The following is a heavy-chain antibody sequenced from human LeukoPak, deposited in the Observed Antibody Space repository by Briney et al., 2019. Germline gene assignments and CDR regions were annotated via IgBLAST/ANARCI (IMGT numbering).Heavy chain of an antibody. D-gene: IGHD6-19*01. J-gene: IGHJ5*02. Sequence: SETLSLTCAVYGGSFSGYYWSWIRQPPGKGLEWIGEINHSGSTNYNPSLKSRVTISVDTSKNQFSLKLSSVTAADTAVYYCARGNTGSGWSWGQGTLVTVSS. V-gene: IGHV4-34*01. CDR3: ARGNTGSGWS. CDR1: GGSFSGYY. CDR2: INHSGST.